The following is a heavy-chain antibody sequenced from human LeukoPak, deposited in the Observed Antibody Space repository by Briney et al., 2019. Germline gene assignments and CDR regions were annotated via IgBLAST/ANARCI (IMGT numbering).Heavy chain of an antibody. CDR3: VRDQGYSTFDY. CDR1: GFPFSNYW. CDR2: MKEDGGEI. V-gene: IGHV3-7*01. D-gene: IGHD4-23*01. J-gene: IGHJ4*02. Sequence: PGGSLRLSCAGSGFPFSNYWMAWVRQAPGKGLEWVANMKEDGGEINYVDSVKGRFTISRDNAENSLDLQMNSLRVDDTAVYYCVRDQGYSTFDYWGQGTLVIVSS.